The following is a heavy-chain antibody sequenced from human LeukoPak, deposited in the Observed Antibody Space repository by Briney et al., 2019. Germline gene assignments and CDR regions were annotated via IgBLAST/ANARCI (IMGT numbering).Heavy chain of an antibody. CDR2: INPSGGST. D-gene: IGHD4-23*01. CDR3: ARDNSVEDTAWWFDP. J-gene: IGHJ5*02. V-gene: IGHV1-46*01. CDR1: GYTFTGYY. Sequence: ASVKVSCKASGYTFTGYYMHWVRQAPGQGLEWMGIINPSGGSTSYAQKFQGRVAMTRDMSTSTDYMELSSLRSEDTAVYYCARDNSVEDTAWWFDPWGQGTLVTVSS.